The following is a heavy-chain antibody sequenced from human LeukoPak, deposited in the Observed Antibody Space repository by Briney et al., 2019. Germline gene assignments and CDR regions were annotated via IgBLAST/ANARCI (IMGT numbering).Heavy chain of an antibody. CDR3: ARDIDYYGSDALLDI. J-gene: IGHJ6*04. CDR2: ISSSSSYI. V-gene: IGHV3-21*01. D-gene: IGHD3-10*01. CDR1: GFTFSSYS. Sequence: PGGSLRLSCAASGFTFSSYSMNWVRQAPGKGLEWVSSISSSSSYIYYADSVKGRFTISRDNAKNSLYLQMNSLRAEDTAVYYCARDIDYYGSDALLDIWGKGTTVTVSS.